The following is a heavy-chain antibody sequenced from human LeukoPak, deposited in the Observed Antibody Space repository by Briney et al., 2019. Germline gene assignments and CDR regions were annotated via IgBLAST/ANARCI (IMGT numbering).Heavy chain of an antibody. CDR1: GYTFTSYG. J-gene: IGHJ4*02. CDR2: ISAYNGNT. D-gene: IGHD3-10*01. V-gene: IGHV1-18*01. Sequence: PGESLKISCKGSGYTFTSYGISWVRQAPGQGLEWMGWISAYNGNTNYAQKLQGRVTMTTDTSTSTAYMELRSLRSDDTAVYYCARHYGSGRLDYWGQGTLVTVSS. CDR3: ARHYGSGRLDY.